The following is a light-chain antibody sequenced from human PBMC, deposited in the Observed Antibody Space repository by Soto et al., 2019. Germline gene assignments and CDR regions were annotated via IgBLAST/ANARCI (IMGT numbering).Light chain of an antibody. V-gene: IGKV1-9*01. CDR2: AAS. Sequence: DIQLTQSPSFLSASVGDRVTITCRASQGISSYLAWYQQKPGKAPKLLIYAASTLQSGVPSRFSGSGSGTEFTLTISSLQPEDFATYSCQQLNSYLRITFGQGTRLEIK. CDR3: QQLNSYLRIT. CDR1: QGISSY. J-gene: IGKJ5*01.